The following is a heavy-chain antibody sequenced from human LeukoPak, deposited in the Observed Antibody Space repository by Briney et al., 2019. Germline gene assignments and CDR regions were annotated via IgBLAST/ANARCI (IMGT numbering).Heavy chain of an antibody. J-gene: IGHJ3*02. D-gene: IGHD3-22*01. Sequence: ASVKVSCMVSGYTLTELSMHWVRQAPGKGLEWMGGFDPEDGETIYAQKFQGRVTMTEDTSTDTAYMELSSLRSEDTAVYYCATTRKYYYDSSGYYSSHAFDIWGQGTMVTVSS. V-gene: IGHV1-24*01. CDR1: GYTLTELS. CDR3: ATTRKYYYDSSGYYSSHAFDI. CDR2: FDPEDGET.